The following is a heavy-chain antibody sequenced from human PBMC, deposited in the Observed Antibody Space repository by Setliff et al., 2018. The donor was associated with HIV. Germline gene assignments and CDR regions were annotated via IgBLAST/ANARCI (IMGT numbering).Heavy chain of an antibody. CDR3: ARGIAALTASFDS. Sequence: GESLTISCQGSGYSFTSYWIAWVRQKPGKGLEWMGIIFPGDSKMRYSPSFQGRVTLSADKSISTAYLQWSSLQTSDSGMYYCARGIAALTASFDSWGQGSLVTVSS. J-gene: IGHJ4*02. CDR1: GYSFTSYW. D-gene: IGHD2-21*02. V-gene: IGHV5-51*01. CDR2: IFPGDSKM.